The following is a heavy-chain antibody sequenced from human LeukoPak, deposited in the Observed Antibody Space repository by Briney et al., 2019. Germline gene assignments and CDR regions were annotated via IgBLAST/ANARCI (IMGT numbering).Heavy chain of an antibody. J-gene: IGHJ6*03. V-gene: IGHV4-31*03. Sequence: PSETLSLTCTVSGGSISSGDYYWSFIRQHPGKGLEWIGYISYSGSTYCNPSLKSRVSISVDTSKNQFSLRLSSVTAADTAVYYCARGYSSTHMDVWGKGTTVTVSS. CDR1: GGSISSGDYY. CDR3: ARGYSSTHMDV. D-gene: IGHD2-2*01. CDR2: ISYSGST.